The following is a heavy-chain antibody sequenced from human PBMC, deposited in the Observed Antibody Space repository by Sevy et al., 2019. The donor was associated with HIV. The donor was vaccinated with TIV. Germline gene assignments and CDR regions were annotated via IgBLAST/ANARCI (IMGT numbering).Heavy chain of an antibody. Sequence: GGSLRLSCVASGFIFRDRYMSWIRQAPGKGLEWVSFISSRSSEINYADSVKGRFTVSRDNAKNSLYLQMNSLRAEDTAVYYCAGDFVPVASAGTGAFGVWGQGTAVTVSS. D-gene: IGHD6-13*01. V-gene: IGHV3-11*05. CDR2: ISSRSSEI. CDR3: AGDFVPVASAGTGAFGV. CDR1: GFIFRDRY. J-gene: IGHJ6*02.